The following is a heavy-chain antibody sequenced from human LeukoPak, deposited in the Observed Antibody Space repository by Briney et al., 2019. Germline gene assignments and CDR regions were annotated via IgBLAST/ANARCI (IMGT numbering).Heavy chain of an antibody. CDR2: INHSGST. CDR1: GGSFSGYY. V-gene: IGHV4-34*01. J-gene: IGHJ4*02. D-gene: IGHD3-3*01. CDR3: ARCARGLYYDFWSGYSSVFGY. Sequence: SETLSLTCAVYGGSFSGYYWSWIRQPPGKGLEWIGEINHSGSTNYNPSLKSRVTISVDTSKNQFSLKVSSVTAADTAVYYCARCARGLYYDFWSGYSSVFGYWGQGTLVTVSS.